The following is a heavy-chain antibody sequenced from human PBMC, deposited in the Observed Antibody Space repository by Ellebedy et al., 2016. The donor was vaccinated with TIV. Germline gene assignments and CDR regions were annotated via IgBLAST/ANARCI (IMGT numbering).Heavy chain of an antibody. J-gene: IGHJ5*02. D-gene: IGHD1-14*01. V-gene: IGHV1-3*04. Sequence: ASVKVSCXASGGTFSSYAISWVRQAPGQGLEWMGWINTDNGDTKYSQKFQGRVTITRDTSATTAYMDLSSLRSEDTALYYCARDNGWFDHWGRGTLVTVSS. CDR1: GGTFSSYA. CDR3: ARDNGWFDH. CDR2: INTDNGDT.